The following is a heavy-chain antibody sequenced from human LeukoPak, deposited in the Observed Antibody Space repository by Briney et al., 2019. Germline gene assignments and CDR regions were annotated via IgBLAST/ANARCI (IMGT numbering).Heavy chain of an antibody. V-gene: IGHV3-64D*09. CDR3: ARDSQGLVFITTIDY. Sequence: GGSLRLSCSASGFAFSSYAMYWVRQAPGKGLEYVSAISRDGGTLYPADSVKGRITISRDNSKNTLYLQMSSLRPEDTAVYYCARDSQGLVFITTIDYWGQGTLVIVSS. CDR2: ISRDGGTL. CDR1: GFAFSSYA. J-gene: IGHJ4*02. D-gene: IGHD3-22*01.